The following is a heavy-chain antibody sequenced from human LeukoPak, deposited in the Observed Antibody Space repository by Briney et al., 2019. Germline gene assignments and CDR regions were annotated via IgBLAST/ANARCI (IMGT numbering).Heavy chain of an antibody. D-gene: IGHD3-22*01. CDR1: GYTFTGYY. V-gene: IGHV1-2*02. Sequence: ASVKVSCKASGYTFTGYYMHWVRQAPGQGLEWMGWINPNSGGTNYAQKFQGRVTMTRDTSISTAYMELSRLRSDDTAVYYCARGVTMIVVAINGDYFDYWGQGTLVTVSS. J-gene: IGHJ4*02. CDR3: ARGVTMIVVAINGDYFDY. CDR2: INPNSGGT.